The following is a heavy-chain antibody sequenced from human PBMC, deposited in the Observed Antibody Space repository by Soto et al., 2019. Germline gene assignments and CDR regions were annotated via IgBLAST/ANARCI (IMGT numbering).Heavy chain of an antibody. CDR2: TYYRSQWFN. CDR1: GDSVSSNIVT. Sequence: SQTLSLTCAISGDSVSSNIVTWDWISQSPSRGLEWLGRTYYRSQWFNDYAVSVKSRMTINADTSKNQFSLQLNYVTPEDTAVDYCARLIGTSWFVGWGQGTPVTVSS. D-gene: IGHD6-13*01. V-gene: IGHV6-1*01. J-gene: IGHJ4*02. CDR3: ARLIGTSWFVG.